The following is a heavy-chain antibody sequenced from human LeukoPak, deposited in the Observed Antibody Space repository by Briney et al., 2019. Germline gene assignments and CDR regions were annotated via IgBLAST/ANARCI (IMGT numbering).Heavy chain of an antibody. J-gene: IGHJ4*02. Sequence: PGGSLRLSCAASGFTFSSYSMNWVRQAPGKGLEWVSSISSSSSYIYYADSVKGRFTISRDNAKNSLYLQMNSLRAEDTAVYYCARDSVVRGPPIDWGQGTLVTVSS. V-gene: IGHV3-21*01. D-gene: IGHD3-10*01. CDR3: ARDSVVRGPPID. CDR1: GFTFSSYS. CDR2: ISSSSSYI.